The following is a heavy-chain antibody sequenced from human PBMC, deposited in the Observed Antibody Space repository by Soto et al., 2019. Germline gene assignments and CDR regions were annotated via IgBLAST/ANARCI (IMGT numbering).Heavy chain of an antibody. CDR1: GFTFGSYC. CDR2: IWYDGSNK. J-gene: IGHJ6*03. V-gene: IGHV3-33*01. CDR3: AREFRHYYYMDV. Sequence: GGSLRLSCAASGFTFGSYCRHWVRQAPGKGLEWVAVIWYDGSNKYYADSVKGRFTISRDNSKNTLYLQMNSLRAEDTAVYYCAREFRHYYYMDVWGKGTTVTVSS.